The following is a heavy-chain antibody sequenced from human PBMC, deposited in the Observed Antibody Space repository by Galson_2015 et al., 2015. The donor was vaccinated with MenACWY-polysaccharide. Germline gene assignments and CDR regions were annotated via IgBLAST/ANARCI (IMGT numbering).Heavy chain of an antibody. CDR1: GFTFSNFE. CDR2: ISSSGSST. J-gene: IGHJ4*02. D-gene: IGHD5-18*01. CDR3: ARDPYNYGYLGDY. Sequence: SLRLSCAASGFTFSNFEMNWVRQAPGKGLEWVSYISSSGSSTYYPDSAKGRFTISRDNAKNSLYLQMNSLRAEDTAVYYCARDPYNYGYLGDYWGQGTLVTVSS. V-gene: IGHV3-48*03.